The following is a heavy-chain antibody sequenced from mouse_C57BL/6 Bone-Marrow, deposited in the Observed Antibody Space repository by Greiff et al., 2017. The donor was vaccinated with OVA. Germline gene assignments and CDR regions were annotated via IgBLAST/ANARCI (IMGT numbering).Heavy chain of an antibody. V-gene: IGHV2-5*01. D-gene: IGHD2-2*01. Sequence: VQLQQSGPGLVQPSQSLSITCTVSGFSLTSYGVHWVRQSPGKGLEWLGVIWRGGSTDYNAAFMSRLSITKDNSKSQVFFKMNSLQADETAIYYSAKNRGLERWYVDVWGTGTTVTVSS. CDR3: AKNRGLERWYVDV. CDR2: IWRGGST. CDR1: GFSLTSYG. J-gene: IGHJ1*03.